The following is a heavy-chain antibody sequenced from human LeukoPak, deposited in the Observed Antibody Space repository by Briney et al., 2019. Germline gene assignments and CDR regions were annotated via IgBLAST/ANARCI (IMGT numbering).Heavy chain of an antibody. J-gene: IGHJ6*02. Sequence: GGSLRLSCAASGFTFSSYDMHWVRHATGKGLEWVSAIGTAGDTYYPGSVKGRLTISRENAKNSLYLQMNSLRAEDTAVYYCARVQLYPPRGYGMDVWGQGTTVTVSS. V-gene: IGHV3-13*01. CDR2: IGTAGDT. CDR3: ARVQLYPPRGYGMDV. CDR1: GFTFSSYD. D-gene: IGHD5-18*01.